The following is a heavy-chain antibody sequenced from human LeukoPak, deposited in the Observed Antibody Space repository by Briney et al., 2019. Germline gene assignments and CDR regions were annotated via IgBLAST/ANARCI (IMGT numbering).Heavy chain of an antibody. V-gene: IGHV1-69*13. CDR2: VIPIFGTA. J-gene: IGHJ4*02. Sequence: SVKVSCKASGGTFTTYAISWVRQAPGQGLEWMGGVIPIFGTANYAQKFQGRVTITADESTSTAYMELSSLRSEDTAVYYCARSSFMWEPRGWGQGTLVTVSS. D-gene: IGHD1-26*01. CDR1: GGTFTTYA. CDR3: ARSSFMWEPRG.